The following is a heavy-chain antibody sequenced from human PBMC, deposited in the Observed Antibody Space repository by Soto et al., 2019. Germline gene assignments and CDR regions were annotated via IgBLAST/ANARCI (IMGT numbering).Heavy chain of an antibody. Sequence: SETLSLICAVYGGSFSGYYWSWIRQPPGKGLEWIGEINHSGSTNYNPSLKSRVTISVDTSKNQFSLKLSSVTAADTAVYYCARGQGTIFGVVTNIRYYYGMDVWGQGTTVTVSS. CDR1: GGSFSGYY. CDR3: ARGQGTIFGVVTNIRYYYGMDV. D-gene: IGHD3-3*01. V-gene: IGHV4-34*01. CDR2: INHSGST. J-gene: IGHJ6*02.